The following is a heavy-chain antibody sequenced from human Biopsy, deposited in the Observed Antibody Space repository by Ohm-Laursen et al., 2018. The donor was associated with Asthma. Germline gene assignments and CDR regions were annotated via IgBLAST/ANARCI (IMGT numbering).Heavy chain of an antibody. D-gene: IGHD3-22*01. J-gene: IGHJ4*02. CDR3: ARGDSSNWSHYYFDY. V-gene: IGHV3-53*01. CDR1: GFAVSRDH. CDR2: IYSGGTS. Sequence: SPRPSCTASGFAVSRDHMFWVRQAPGKGLEWVSVIYSGGTSHTADSVRGRFTISRDYSKNTLYLQMHSLRAEDTAVYYCARGDSSNWSHYYFDYWGQGTLVTVSS.